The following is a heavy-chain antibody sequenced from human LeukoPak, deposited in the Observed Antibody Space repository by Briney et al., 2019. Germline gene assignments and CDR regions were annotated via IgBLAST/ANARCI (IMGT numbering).Heavy chain of an antibody. V-gene: IGHV3-21*01. CDR1: GFSFSTYS. D-gene: IGHD3-10*01. CDR3: ARDIGEWFGERWAFDDY. J-gene: IGHJ4*02. Sequence: PGGSLRPSCAASGFSFSTYSMNWVRQAPGKGLGWVSSISSSGSYIYYADSVKGRCTISRDNAKNSLYLQMNSLRAEDTAVYYCARDIGEWFGERWAFDDYWGQGTLVTVSS. CDR2: ISSSGSYI.